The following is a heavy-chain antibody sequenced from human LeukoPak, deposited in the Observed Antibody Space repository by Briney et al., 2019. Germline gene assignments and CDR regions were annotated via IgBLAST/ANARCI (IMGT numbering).Heavy chain of an antibody. J-gene: IGHJ6*02. D-gene: IGHD3-10*01. CDR2: IYPGDSDT. V-gene: IGHV5-51*01. CDR1: GGTFSSYA. CDR3: ARSLGELFGYYYGMDV. Sequence: ASVKVSCKASGGTFSSYAISWVRQAPGQGLEWMGIIYPGDSDTRYSPSFQGQVTISADKSISTAYLQWSSLKASDTAMYYCARSLGELFGYYYGMDVWGQGTTVTVSS.